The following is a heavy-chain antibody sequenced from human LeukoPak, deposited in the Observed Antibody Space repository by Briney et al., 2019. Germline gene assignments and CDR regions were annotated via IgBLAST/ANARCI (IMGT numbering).Heavy chain of an antibody. Sequence: SETLSLTCTVSGGSISSYYWSWIRQPPGKGLEWIGYIYYSGSTNYNPSLKSRVTISVDTSKNQFSLKLSSVTAADTAVYYCARGSGLGDFWGGYEYWGQGTLVTVSS. CDR1: GGSISSYY. V-gene: IGHV4-59*01. J-gene: IGHJ4*02. CDR3: ARGSGLGDFWGGYEY. CDR2: IYYSGST. D-gene: IGHD3-3*01.